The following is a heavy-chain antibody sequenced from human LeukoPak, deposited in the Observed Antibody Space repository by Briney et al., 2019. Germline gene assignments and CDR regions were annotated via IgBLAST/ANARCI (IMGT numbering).Heavy chain of an antibody. V-gene: IGHV4-39*07. CDR2: IFYVGST. J-gene: IGHJ4*02. CDR3: ARLGLEWLLEY. CDR1: GGSISSSSYY. D-gene: IGHD3-3*01. Sequence: PSETLSLTCTVSGGSISSSSYYWGWIRQPPGKGLEWVGSIFYVGSTYYNPSLKSRVTISVDTSKNQFSPKLSSVTAADTAVYYCARLGLEWLLEYWGQGTLVTVSS.